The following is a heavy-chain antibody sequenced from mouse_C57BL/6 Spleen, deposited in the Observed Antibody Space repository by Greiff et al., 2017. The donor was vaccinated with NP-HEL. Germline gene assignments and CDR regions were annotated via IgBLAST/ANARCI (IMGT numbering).Heavy chain of an antibody. CDR3: ARIYDGYYVGY. J-gene: IGHJ2*01. Sequence: VQLQQPGAELVRPGSSVKLSCKASGYTFTSYWMDWVKQRPGQGLEWIGNIYPSDSETHYNQKFKDKATLTVDKSSSTAYMQLSSLTSEDSAVYYCARIYDGYYVGYWGQGTTLTVSS. CDR2: IYPSDSET. CDR1: GYTFTSYW. V-gene: IGHV1-61*01. D-gene: IGHD2-3*01.